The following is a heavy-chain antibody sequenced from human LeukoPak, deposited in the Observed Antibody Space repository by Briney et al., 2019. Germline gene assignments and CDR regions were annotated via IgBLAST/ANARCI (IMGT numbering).Heavy chain of an antibody. D-gene: IGHD1-26*01. Sequence: GASVKVSCKASGYTFTYYYIHWVRQAPGQGLEWMGWINPNSGGTNYAQKFQGRVTLTRDTSISTAYMELNSLRSDDTAVYYSARARQRATGSYSALDSWGQGTLVTVSS. CDR2: INPNSGGT. CDR1: GYTFTYYY. J-gene: IGHJ4*02. CDR3: ARARQRATGSYSALDS. V-gene: IGHV1-2*02.